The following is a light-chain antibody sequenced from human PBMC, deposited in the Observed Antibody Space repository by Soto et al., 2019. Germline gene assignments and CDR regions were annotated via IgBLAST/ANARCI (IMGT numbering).Light chain of an antibody. J-gene: IGKJ1*01. CDR1: QSVGDTF. V-gene: IGKV3-20*01. CDR3: GQFVSSPPRT. CDR2: GVS. Sequence: EIVLTQSPGTLSLSPEEKATLSCRASQSVGDTFLSWYQQKPGLAPRLLIYGVSNRATGIPDRFSGSGSGTDFILTISRLEPEDFALYYCGQFVSSPPRTFGQGTKVEIK.